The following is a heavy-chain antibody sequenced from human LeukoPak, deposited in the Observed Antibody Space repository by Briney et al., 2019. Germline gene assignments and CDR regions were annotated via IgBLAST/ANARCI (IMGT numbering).Heavy chain of an antibody. V-gene: IGHV3-23*01. J-gene: IGHJ5*02. CDR1: GFTFSSYA. CDR2: ISGSGGST. D-gene: IGHD6-19*01. Sequence: GGSLRLSCAASGFTFSSYAMSWVRQAPGKGLEWVSAISGSGGSTYCADSVKGRFTISRDNSKNTLYLQMNSLRAEDTAVYYCAKLGSIAVAYNWFDPWGQGTLVTVSS. CDR3: AKLGSIAVAYNWFDP.